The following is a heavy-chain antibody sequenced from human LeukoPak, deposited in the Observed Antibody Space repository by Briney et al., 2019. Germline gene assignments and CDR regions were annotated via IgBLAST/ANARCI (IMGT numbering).Heavy chain of an antibody. J-gene: IGHJ4*02. CDR3: ANAPGTIFGVVHTIYY. D-gene: IGHD3-3*01. Sequence: GGSLRLSCAASGFTFSSYGMHWVRQAPGKGVEWVAFTRYDGSNEYYAESVKGGFTISRDNLKKTLYMQMNRLRMEDTAVYFCANAPGTIFGVVHTIYYWGPGTLVTVSS. CDR2: TRYDGSNE. CDR1: GFTFSSYG. V-gene: IGHV3-30*02.